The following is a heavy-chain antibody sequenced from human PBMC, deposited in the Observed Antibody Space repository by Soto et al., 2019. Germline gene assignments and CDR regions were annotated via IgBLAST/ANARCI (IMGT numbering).Heavy chain of an antibody. V-gene: IGHV4-34*01. Sequence: QVQLQQWGAGLLKPSETLSLTCAVYGGSFSGYYWSWIRQPPGKGLEWIGEINHSGSTNYNPSLKSRVTISVDTSKNQFSRKLSSVTAADTAVYYCARVVGGRIGYYYYYMDVWGKGTTVTVSS. J-gene: IGHJ6*03. CDR2: INHSGST. CDR3: ARVVGGRIGYYYYYMDV. D-gene: IGHD3-10*01. CDR1: GGSFSGYY.